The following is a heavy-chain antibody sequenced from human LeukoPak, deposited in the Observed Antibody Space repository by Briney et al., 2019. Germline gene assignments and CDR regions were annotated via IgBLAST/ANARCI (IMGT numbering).Heavy chain of an antibody. D-gene: IGHD3-3*01. CDR3: AKDLRFLEWTTAVDAFDI. CDR2: ISGSGGST. CDR1: GFTFSSYA. Sequence: HPGGSLRLSCAASGFTFSSYAMSWVRQAPGKGLEWVSAISGSGGSTYYADSVKGRFTISRDNSKNTLYLQMNSLRAEDTAVYYCAKDLRFLEWTTAVDAFDIWGQGTMVTVSS. V-gene: IGHV3-23*01. J-gene: IGHJ3*02.